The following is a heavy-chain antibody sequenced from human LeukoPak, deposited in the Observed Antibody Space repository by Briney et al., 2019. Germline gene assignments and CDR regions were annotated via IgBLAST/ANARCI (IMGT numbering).Heavy chain of an antibody. J-gene: IGHJ4*02. Sequence: ASVKVSCKASGYTFISYYMHWVRQAPGQGLEWMGIINPSGGSTSYAQKFQGRVTMTRDTSTSTAYMEVSSLRSEDTAVYYCARELLRSDGFDYWGQGTLVTVSS. V-gene: IGHV1-46*01. CDR3: ARELLRSDGFDY. CDR2: INPSGGST. CDR1: GYTFISYY. D-gene: IGHD1-26*01.